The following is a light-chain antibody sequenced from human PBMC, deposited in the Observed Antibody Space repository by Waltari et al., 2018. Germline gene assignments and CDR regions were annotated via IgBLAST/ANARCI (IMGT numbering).Light chain of an antibody. Sequence: EIVLTQSPATVSLSPGESATLSCRASQSVTTLLAWYQQRPGQAPRLLIYDASNRATGIPARFSGSGFGTGFTLTISNLAPEDSAIYYCQQRSSWGFTFGPGTKVEIK. CDR1: QSVTTL. CDR2: DAS. CDR3: QQRSSWGFT. J-gene: IGKJ3*01. V-gene: IGKV3-11*01.